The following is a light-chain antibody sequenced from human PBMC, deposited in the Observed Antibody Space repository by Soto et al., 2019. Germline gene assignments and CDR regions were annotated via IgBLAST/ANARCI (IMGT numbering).Light chain of an antibody. V-gene: IGLV2-14*01. Sequence: QSVLTQPASVSGSPGQSITISCTGTSSDVGGYNYVSWYQQHPGKAPKLMIYEVSNRPSGVSNRFSGSKSGNTASLTISGPQAEDEADYYCSSYTSSSTLYVFGTGTKVTAL. CDR3: SSYTSSSTLYV. CDR2: EVS. J-gene: IGLJ1*01. CDR1: SSDVGGYNY.